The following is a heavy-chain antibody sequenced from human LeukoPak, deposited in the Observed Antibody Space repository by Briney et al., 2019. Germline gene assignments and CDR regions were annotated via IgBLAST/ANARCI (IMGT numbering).Heavy chain of an antibody. Sequence: QPGGSLRLSCAASGFTFSSYVMHWVRQAPGKGLEWVAVISYDGSNKYYADSVKGRFTISRDNSKNTLYLQMNSLRAEDTAVYYCARDWGSYFDYWGQGTLVTVSS. D-gene: IGHD3-16*01. CDR3: ARDWGSYFDY. CDR1: GFTFSSYV. J-gene: IGHJ4*02. CDR2: ISYDGSNK. V-gene: IGHV3-30*04.